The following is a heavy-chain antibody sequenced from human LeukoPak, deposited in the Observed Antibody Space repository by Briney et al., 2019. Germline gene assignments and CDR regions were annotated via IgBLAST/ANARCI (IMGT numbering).Heavy chain of an antibody. CDR1: GGSISSYY. Sequence: PSETMSLTCTVSGGSISSYYWSWIRQPPGRRLEWIGYVYYSGSTNYNPSLKSRVTISVDTSKNQFSLKLSSVTAADTAVYYCASSSSMSYYFDYWGQGTLVTVSS. V-gene: IGHV4-59*08. CDR3: ASSSSMSYYFDY. CDR2: VYYSGST. J-gene: IGHJ4*02.